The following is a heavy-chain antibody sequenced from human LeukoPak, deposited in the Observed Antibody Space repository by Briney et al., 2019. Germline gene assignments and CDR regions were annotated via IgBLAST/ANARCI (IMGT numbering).Heavy chain of an antibody. Sequence: SETLSLTCTVSGDSISSGSFYWSWIRQPAGKGLEWIGRIYTSGGTDYNPSLKSRVTISVDTSKNQFSLKLSSVTAADTAVYYCARDGRILVPAEPFDYWGQGTLVTVSS. CDR1: GDSISSGSFY. V-gene: IGHV4-61*02. J-gene: IGHJ4*02. CDR3: ARDGRILVPAEPFDY. D-gene: IGHD2-2*01. CDR2: IYTSGGT.